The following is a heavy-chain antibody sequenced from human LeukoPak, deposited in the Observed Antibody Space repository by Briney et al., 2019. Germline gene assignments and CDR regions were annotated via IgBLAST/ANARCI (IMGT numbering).Heavy chain of an antibody. V-gene: IGHV4-31*03. CDR1: VGSISRGGYY. CDR3: ARGRSSNYDFWSGYPVVTAHFDY. D-gene: IGHD3-3*01. J-gene: IGHJ4*02. CDR2: ICYCGST. Sequence: PSQTLSLPCTVSVGSISRGGYYWSWIRQHPGKGLEWIGYICYCGSTYYNPSLKSRVTISVDTSKNQFSLKLSSVTAADTAVYYCARGRSSNYDFWSGYPVVTAHFDYWGQGTLVTVSS.